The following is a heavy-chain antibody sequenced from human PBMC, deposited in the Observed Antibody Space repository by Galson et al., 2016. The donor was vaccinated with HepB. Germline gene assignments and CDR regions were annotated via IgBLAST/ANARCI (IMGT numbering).Heavy chain of an antibody. CDR1: GASMTHSVYY. CDR3: AREIRDPWGGE. V-gene: IGHV4-39*02. CDR2: IYHNGTS. Sequence: SETLSLTCTVSGASMTHSVYYWGWFRQPPGQGLQWLGSIYHNGTSSDNPSLKSRVTVSVDTSKNQFSLKLSAVTAADTAVYFCAREIRDPWGGEWGRGTLVIVSS. J-gene: IGHJ4*02. D-gene: IGHD3-16*01.